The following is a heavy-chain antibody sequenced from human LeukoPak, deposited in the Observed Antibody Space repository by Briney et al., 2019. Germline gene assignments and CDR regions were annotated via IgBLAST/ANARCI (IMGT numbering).Heavy chain of an antibody. CDR2: IYSGGST. J-gene: IGHJ4*02. CDR1: GFTVSSNY. V-gene: IGHV3-53*01. CDR3: ARGWYSSSWYGFDY. D-gene: IGHD6-13*01. Sequence: GGSLRLSCAASGFTVSSNYMSWVRQAPGKGLEWVSVIYSGGSTYYADSVKGRFTISRDNSKNTLYLQMNSLRAEDTAVYYCARGWYSSSWYGFDYWGQGTLVTVSS.